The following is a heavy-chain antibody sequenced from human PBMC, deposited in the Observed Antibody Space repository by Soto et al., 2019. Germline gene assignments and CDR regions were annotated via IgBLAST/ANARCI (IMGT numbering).Heavy chain of an antibody. D-gene: IGHD6-13*01. J-gene: IGHJ2*01. CDR2: ITWNSGII. V-gene: IGHV3-9*01. CDR3: AKDQGYSTSYYGYVDL. CDR1: GFTFDDYA. Sequence: EVQLVESGGGLVQPGRSLRLSCAASGFTFDDYAMHWVRQPPGKGLEWVSGITWNSGIIGYADSVKGRFTISRDNAKNSLYLQMNSLRPEDTALYYCAKDQGYSTSYYGYVDLWCRGTLVTVSS.